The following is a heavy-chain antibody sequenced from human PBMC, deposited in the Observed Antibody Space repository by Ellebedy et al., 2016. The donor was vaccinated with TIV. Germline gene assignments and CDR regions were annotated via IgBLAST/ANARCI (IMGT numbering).Heavy chain of an antibody. CDR3: ARGVNWFDP. CDR1: GDSVSSNSGA. Sequence: SQTLSLTCGISGDSVSSNSGAWHWFRQSPSRGLEWLGRTYYRSRWFNEYAMSVKSRITINADTSKNQFSLQLNSVTSEDTAVYYCARGVNWFDPWGQGTLVTVSS. D-gene: IGHD3-16*01. J-gene: IGHJ5*02. CDR2: TYYRSRWFN. V-gene: IGHV6-1*01.